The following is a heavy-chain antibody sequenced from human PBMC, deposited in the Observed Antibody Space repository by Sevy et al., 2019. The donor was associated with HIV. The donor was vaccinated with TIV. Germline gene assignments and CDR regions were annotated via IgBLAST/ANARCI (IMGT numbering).Heavy chain of an antibody. Sequence: GGSLRLSCTASGFTFSSYAMYWVRQAPGKGLEWVAVISYDGNNKDYADSVQGRFTISRDNSKNTLYLQMNSLRAEDTAVYYCASHYDDCNGYDYPLVYWGQGTLVTASS. CDR3: ASHYDDCNGYDYPLVY. J-gene: IGHJ4*02. V-gene: IGHV3-30*04. CDR2: ISYDGNNK. D-gene: IGHD3-22*01. CDR1: GFTFSSYA.